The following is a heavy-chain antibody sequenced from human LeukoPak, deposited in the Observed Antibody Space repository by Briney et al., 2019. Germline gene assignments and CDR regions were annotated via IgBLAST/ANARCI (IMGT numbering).Heavy chain of an antibody. CDR3: ARGDSSGYHS. D-gene: IGHD3-22*01. CDR1: GFTFSSYS. CDR2: ISSSSSYI. Sequence: GGFLRLSCAASGFTFSSYSMNWVRQAPGKGLEWVSSISSSSSYIYYADSVKGRFTISRDNAKNSLYLQMNSLRAEDTAVYYCARGDSSGYHSWGQGTLVTVSS. J-gene: IGHJ4*02. V-gene: IGHV3-21*01.